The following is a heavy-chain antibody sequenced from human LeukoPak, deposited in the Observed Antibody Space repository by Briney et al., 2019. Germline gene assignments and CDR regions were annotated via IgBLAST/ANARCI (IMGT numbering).Heavy chain of an antibody. J-gene: IGHJ4*02. CDR1: GGSISSYGYS. Sequence: SQTLSLTCAVSGGSISSYGYSWSWIRQPPGKGLEWIGYIYHSGNTYYNPSLKSRVTISVDRSKNQFSLKLSSVTAGDTVVYYCARVYSTGSYSFDYWGEGTLVTLSP. CDR3: ARVYSTGSYSFDY. D-gene: IGHD6-19*01. V-gene: IGHV4-30-2*01. CDR2: IYHSGNT.